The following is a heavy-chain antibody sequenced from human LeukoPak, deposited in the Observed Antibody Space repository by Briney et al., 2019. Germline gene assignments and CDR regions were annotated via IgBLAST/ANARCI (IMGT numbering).Heavy chain of an antibody. V-gene: IGHV3-23*01. CDR3: GRDPNGDYVGAFDF. Sequence: GGSLRLSCAASGFTLTDQYMDWVRQAPGKGLEWVSSIRGSGEGTSYADSVKGRFTMSRDNSKSTLYLQMNSLRAGDTAVYYCGRDPNGDYVGAFDFWGQGTLVTVSS. J-gene: IGHJ3*01. CDR2: IRGSGEGT. CDR1: GFTLTDQY. D-gene: IGHD4-17*01.